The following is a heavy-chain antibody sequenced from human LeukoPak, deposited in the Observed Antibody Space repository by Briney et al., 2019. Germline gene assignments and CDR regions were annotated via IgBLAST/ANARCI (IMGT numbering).Heavy chain of an antibody. CDR1: GYTFTGYY. CDR3: TRDINWNYGY. V-gene: IGHV1-2*02. J-gene: IGHJ4*02. D-gene: IGHD1-7*01. CDR2: INPNSGDT. Sequence: GASVTVSCKASGYTFTGYYMHWVRQAPGQGLEWMGWINPNSGDTNYAQKFQGRVTMTRDTSISTAYMELSRLTSDDTAVYYCTRDINWNYGYWGQGTLVTVSS.